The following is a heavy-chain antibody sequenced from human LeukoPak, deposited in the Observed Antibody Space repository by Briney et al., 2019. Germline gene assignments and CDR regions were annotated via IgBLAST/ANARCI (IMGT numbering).Heavy chain of an antibody. D-gene: IGHD3-22*01. V-gene: IGHV1-18*01. CDR3: ARRGPDGGYYYDSSGPYDY. J-gene: IGHJ4*02. CDR2: ISAYNGNT. Sequence: GASVKVSCKASGYTFTSYGISWVRQAPGQGLEWMGWISAYNGNTNYAQKLQGRVTMTTDTSTSTAYIELRSLRSDDTAVYYCARRGPDGGYYYDSSGPYDYWGQGTLVTVSS. CDR1: GYTFTSYG.